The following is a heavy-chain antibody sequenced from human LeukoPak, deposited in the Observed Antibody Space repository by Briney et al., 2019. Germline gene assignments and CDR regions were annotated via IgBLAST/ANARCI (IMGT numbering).Heavy chain of an antibody. J-gene: IGHJ4*02. D-gene: IGHD3-9*01. V-gene: IGHV3-7*01. CDR2: IKEDGSEK. Sequence: GGSLRLSCAAAGFTFRSYWMSWVRQAPGKGREWVANIKEDGSEKYYVDSVTGRFTISRDNAKNSVYLQMNSLRAEDTAVYYCARDRYFDWLLYLDYWGQGTLVTVSS. CDR1: GFTFRSYW. CDR3: ARDRYFDWLLYLDY.